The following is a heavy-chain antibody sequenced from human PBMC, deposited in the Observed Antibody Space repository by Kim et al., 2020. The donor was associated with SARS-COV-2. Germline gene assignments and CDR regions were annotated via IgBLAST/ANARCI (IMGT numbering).Heavy chain of an antibody. J-gene: IGHJ6*02. CDR3: AREWRGSTSSPYGMDV. V-gene: IGHV1-46*01. CDR2: INPSGGST. CDR1: GYTFTSYY. D-gene: IGHD5-12*01. Sequence: ASVKVSCKASGYTFTSYYMHWVRQAPGQGLEWMGIINPSGGSTSYAQKFQGRVTMTRDTSTSTVYMELSSLRSEDTAVYYCAREWRGSTSSPYGMDVWGQGTTVTVSS.